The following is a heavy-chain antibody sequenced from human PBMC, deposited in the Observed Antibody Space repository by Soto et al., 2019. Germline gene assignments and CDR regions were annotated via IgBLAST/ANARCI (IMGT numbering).Heavy chain of an antibody. V-gene: IGHV3-7*01. J-gene: IGHJ5*02. CDR3: ARRRAPNWFDP. Sequence: PGGSLRLSCAASGFTFISYWMTWVRQAPGKGLQWVANIKQDGSETYYVESVKGRFTISRDNAKNSLSLEMNSLRAEDTAVYYCARRRAPNWFDPWGQGTLVTVSS. CDR2: IKQDGSET. CDR1: GFTFISYW.